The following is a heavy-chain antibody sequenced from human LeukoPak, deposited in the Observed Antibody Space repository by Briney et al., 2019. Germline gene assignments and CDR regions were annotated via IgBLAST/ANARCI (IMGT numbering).Heavy chain of an antibody. CDR3: ARDLAVPAAIDY. Sequence: ASVKVSCKASGYTFTSYYMHWVRQAPGQGLEWMGIINPSGGSTSYAQKFQGRVTMTRDMSMSTVYMELSSLRSEDTAVYYCARDLAVPAAIDYWGQGTLVTVSS. CDR1: GYTFTSYY. CDR2: INPSGGST. J-gene: IGHJ4*02. V-gene: IGHV1-46*01. D-gene: IGHD2-2*02.